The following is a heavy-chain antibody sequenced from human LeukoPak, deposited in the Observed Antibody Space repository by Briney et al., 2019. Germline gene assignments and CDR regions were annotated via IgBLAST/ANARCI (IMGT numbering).Heavy chain of an antibody. Sequence: SETLSLTCTVSGGSISSGGYYWSWIRQHPGKGLEWIGYIYYSGSTYYNPSLKSRVTISVDTSKNQFSLKLSSVTAADTAVYYCARHKNTYYYGSGSPGYFDYWGQGTLVTVSS. D-gene: IGHD3-10*01. CDR1: GGSISSGGYY. J-gene: IGHJ4*02. CDR2: IYYSGST. CDR3: ARHKNTYYYGSGSPGYFDY. V-gene: IGHV4-31*03.